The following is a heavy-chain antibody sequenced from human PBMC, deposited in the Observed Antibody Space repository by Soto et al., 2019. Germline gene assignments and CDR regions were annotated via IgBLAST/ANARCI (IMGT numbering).Heavy chain of an antibody. CDR2: ISYDGSIK. Sequence: PGGSPRLSCATSWFTFSSYNMNWVRPAPGQGLYLVAIISYDGSIKYYADSVKGRFTISRDSSKNTLYLQMNSLRAEDTAVYYCARDKRDLRFLEWSYYFDYWGQGTLVTVSS. D-gene: IGHD3-3*01. CDR3: ARDKRDLRFLEWSYYFDY. J-gene: IGHJ4*02. CDR1: WFTFSSYN. V-gene: IGHV3-30-3*01.